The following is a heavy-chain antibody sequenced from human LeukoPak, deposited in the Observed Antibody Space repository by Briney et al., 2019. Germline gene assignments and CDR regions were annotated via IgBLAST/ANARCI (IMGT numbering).Heavy chain of an antibody. D-gene: IGHD2-2*01. CDR1: RYTLTGYH. Sequence: GAAVKDSRQASRYTLTGYHLHGLRQAPCKGVEGMGWINPNSGGTNYAQKFQGRVTMTRDTSISTAYMELSRLTSDDTAVYYCARELWAYCSSTSCLRLGYWGQGTLVTVSS. V-gene: IGHV1-2*02. CDR3: ARELWAYCSSTSCLRLGY. CDR2: INPNSGGT. J-gene: IGHJ4*02.